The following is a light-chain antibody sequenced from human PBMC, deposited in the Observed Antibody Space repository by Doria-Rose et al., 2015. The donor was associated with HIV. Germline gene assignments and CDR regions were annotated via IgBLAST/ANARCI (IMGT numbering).Light chain of an antibody. Sequence: EIVMTQSPGTLSLSPGEIATLSCRASQSFSSTYLAWYQQIPGQAPSLLIYDGSTRATGIPDRFSASGSGTDFTLTINRLEPEDFALYYCHQYGTSWTFGQGTKVEI. CDR2: DGS. J-gene: IGKJ1*01. CDR1: QSFSSTY. CDR3: HQYGTSWT. V-gene: IGKV3-20*01.